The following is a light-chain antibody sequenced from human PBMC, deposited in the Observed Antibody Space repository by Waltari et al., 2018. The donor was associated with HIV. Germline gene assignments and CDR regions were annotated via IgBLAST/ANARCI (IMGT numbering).Light chain of an antibody. CDR3: CSYAGDSNYV. CDR2: EVN. Sequence: QSAMTQPASVSGSLGQSISISCSGSSSDLGLYHLVYWYQVSPGKAPKLIIHEVNKRPSGVSDRFSCSKSGKTASLTISGLQTEDEADYYCCSYAGDSNYVFGTGTKVTV. J-gene: IGLJ1*01. V-gene: IGLV2-23*02. CDR1: SSDLGLYHL.